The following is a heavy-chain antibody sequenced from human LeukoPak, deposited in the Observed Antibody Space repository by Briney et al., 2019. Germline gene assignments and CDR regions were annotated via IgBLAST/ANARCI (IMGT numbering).Heavy chain of an antibody. CDR2: IRSKAYGGTT. J-gene: IGHJ3*02. V-gene: IGHV3-49*04. Sequence: GGSLRLSCTASGFTFGDYAMSWVRQAPGKGLEWVGFIRSKAYGGTTEYAASVKGRFTISRDDSKSIAYLQMNSLKTEDTAVYYCTRERPIGYNWNDRAFDIWGQGTMVTVSS. CDR1: GFTFGDYA. D-gene: IGHD1-1*01. CDR3: TRERPIGYNWNDRAFDI.